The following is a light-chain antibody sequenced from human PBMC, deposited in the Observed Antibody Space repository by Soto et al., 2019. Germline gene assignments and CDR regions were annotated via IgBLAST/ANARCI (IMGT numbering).Light chain of an antibody. CDR1: SSDVGGYNY. J-gene: IGLJ2*01. CDR3: ISYGGSNSLV. Sequence: QSALTQPPSASGSPGQSVTISCTATSSDVGGYNYVSWYQQHPGKVPKLMIYEVSKRPSGVPDRFSGSKSGNTASLTVSGLQAEDEADYYCISYGGSNSLVFGGGTKLTVL. CDR2: EVS. V-gene: IGLV2-8*01.